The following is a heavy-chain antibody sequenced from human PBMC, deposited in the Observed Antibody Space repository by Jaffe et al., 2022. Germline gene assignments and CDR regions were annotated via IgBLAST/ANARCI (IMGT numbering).Heavy chain of an antibody. Sequence: QLQLQESGSGLVKPSQTLSLTCAVSGGSISSGGYSWSWIRQPPGKGLEWIGYIYHSGSTYYNPSLKSRVTISVDRSKNQFSLKLSSVTAADTAVYYCARGIVVVPAAYNWFDPWGQGTLVTVSS. J-gene: IGHJ5*02. CDR1: GGSISSGGYS. CDR3: ARGIVVVPAAYNWFDP. D-gene: IGHD2-2*01. V-gene: IGHV4-30-2*01. CDR2: IYHSGST.